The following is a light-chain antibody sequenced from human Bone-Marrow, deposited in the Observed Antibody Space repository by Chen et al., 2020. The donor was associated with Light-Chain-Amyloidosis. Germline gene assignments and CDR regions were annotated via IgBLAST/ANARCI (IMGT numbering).Light chain of an antibody. Sequence: QSVLTQPPPVSPAPGQNVTISCSGSRSDIGKDDVSLYQQLPGTAPKVLIYDNNKRHSRIPGRSSGSEGGTSATLGITGLQAGDEAEYYCGTWGSSINAGVFGGGTKLTVL. CDR2: DNN. CDR3: GTWGSSINAGV. J-gene: IGLJ2*01. V-gene: IGLV1-51*01. CDR1: RSDIGKDD.